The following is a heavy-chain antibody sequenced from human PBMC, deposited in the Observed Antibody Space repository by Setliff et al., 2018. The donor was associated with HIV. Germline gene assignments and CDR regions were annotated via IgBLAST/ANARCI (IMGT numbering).Heavy chain of an antibody. Sequence: GASVKVSCKASGGTFSSYAISWVRQAPGQGLERMGGIIPILGIANYAQKFQGRVTITADKSTSTAYMELSSLRSEDAAVYYCARSYCSGGSCYRFDAFDIWGQGTMVTVSS. V-gene: IGHV1-69*10. CDR2: IIPILGIA. CDR1: GGTFSSYA. CDR3: ARSYCSGGSCYRFDAFDI. D-gene: IGHD2-15*01. J-gene: IGHJ3*02.